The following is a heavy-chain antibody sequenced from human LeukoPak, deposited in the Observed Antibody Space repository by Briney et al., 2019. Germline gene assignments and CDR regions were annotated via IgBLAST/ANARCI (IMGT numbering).Heavy chain of an antibody. CDR3: ARAFSSPRYCSSTSCYTGAFDI. J-gene: IGHJ3*02. Sequence: GASVKVSCKASGGTFSSYAISWVRQAPGQGLEWMGGIIPIFGTANYAQKFQGRVTITADDSTSTAYMELSSLRSEDTAVYYCARAFSSPRYCSSTSCYTGAFDIWGQGTMVTVSS. CDR2: IIPIFGTA. V-gene: IGHV1-69*13. D-gene: IGHD2-2*02. CDR1: GGTFSSYA.